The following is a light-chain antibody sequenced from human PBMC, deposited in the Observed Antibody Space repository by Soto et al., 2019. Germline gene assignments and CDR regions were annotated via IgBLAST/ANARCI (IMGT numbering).Light chain of an antibody. Sequence: EIVLTQSPGTLSLSPGERATPSCRASQSVSSTDLAWYLQQPGQSPQPPIYLGYNRASGVPDRFSGSGSGTAFTLKISRVEAEDVGVYYCMQPLQSWTFGQGTKVDI. V-gene: IGKV2-28*01. CDR3: MQPLQSWT. CDR2: LGY. J-gene: IGKJ1*01. CDR1: QSVSSTD.